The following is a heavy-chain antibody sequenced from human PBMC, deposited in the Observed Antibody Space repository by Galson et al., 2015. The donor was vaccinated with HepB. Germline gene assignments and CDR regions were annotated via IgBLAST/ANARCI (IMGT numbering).Heavy chain of an antibody. Sequence: SLRLSCAASRFTFNKFAMTWVRQAPQAPGEGLEWVSSISSDAVNRYYTDSLKGRFTISRDNSKSTLYLQMHSLRAEDTAVYYCAKTTYGGSGKPYYFDSWGQGTLVTVSS. CDR2: ISSDAVNR. V-gene: IGHV3-23*01. D-gene: IGHD4-23*01. CDR1: RFTFNKFA. CDR3: AKTTYGGSGKPYYFDS. J-gene: IGHJ4*02.